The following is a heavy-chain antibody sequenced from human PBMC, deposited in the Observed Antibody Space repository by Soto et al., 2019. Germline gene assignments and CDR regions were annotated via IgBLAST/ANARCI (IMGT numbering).Heavy chain of an antibody. CDR2: IRGSGDNT. J-gene: IGHJ4*02. CDR1: GFTFSSCA. D-gene: IGHD4-4*01. Sequence: GGSLRLSCAVSGFTFSSCAMSWVRQAPGKGLEWVSGIRGSGDNTYNADSVKGRFTVSRDNSKNTLYLQMNSLRAEDTAVYYCAKSPRNDYNVFWDYWGQGTLVTVSS. CDR3: AKSPRNDYNVFWDY. V-gene: IGHV3-23*01.